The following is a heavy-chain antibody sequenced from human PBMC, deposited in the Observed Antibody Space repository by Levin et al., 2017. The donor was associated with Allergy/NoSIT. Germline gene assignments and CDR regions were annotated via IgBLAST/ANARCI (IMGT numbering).Heavy chain of an antibody. CDR1: GFTFSSYW. CDR3: ARDLLGDYYGSGSYYNWVAY. V-gene: IGHV3-74*01. Sequence: GGSLRLSCAASGFTFSSYWMHWVRQAPGKGLVWVSRINSDGSSTSYADSVKGRFTISRDNAKNTLYLQMNSLRAEDTAVYYCARDLLGDYYGSGSYYNWVAYWGQGTLVTVSS. CDR2: INSDGSST. D-gene: IGHD3-10*01. J-gene: IGHJ4*02.